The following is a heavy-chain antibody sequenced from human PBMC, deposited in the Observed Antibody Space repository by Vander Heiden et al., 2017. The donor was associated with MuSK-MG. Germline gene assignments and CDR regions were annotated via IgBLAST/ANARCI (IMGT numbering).Heavy chain of an antibody. V-gene: IGHV3-21*01. J-gene: IGHJ4*02. CDR2: ISSSSSYI. CDR3: ARRRRPNEPYFDY. CDR1: GFTFSSYS. Sequence: EVQLVESGGGLVKPGGPLRLSCAASGFTFSSYSMNWVRQAPGKGLEWVSSISSSSSYIYYADSVKGRFTISRDNAKNSLYLQMNSLRAEDTAVYYCARRRRPNEPYFDYWGQGTLVTVSS. D-gene: IGHD1-1*01.